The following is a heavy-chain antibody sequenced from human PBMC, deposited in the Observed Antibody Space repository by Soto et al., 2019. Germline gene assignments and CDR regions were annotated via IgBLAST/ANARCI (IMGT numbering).Heavy chain of an antibody. CDR1: GYTFSRYY. CDR3: ARDTRSDSNWFDP. D-gene: IGHD2-21*02. Sequence: ASVKVSCKASGYTFSRYYMHWVRQAPGQGLEWMGILHPNSGSTKYAQKFQGRLTVTRDTSTSTLYMELSGLRLEDTAVYYCARDTRSDSNWFDPWGQGTLVTVSS. J-gene: IGHJ5*02. CDR2: LHPNSGST. V-gene: IGHV1-46*01.